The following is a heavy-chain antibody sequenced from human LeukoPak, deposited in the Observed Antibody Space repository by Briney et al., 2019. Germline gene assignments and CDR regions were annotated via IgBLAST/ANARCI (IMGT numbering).Heavy chain of an antibody. V-gene: IGHV3-53*04. J-gene: IGHJ4*02. CDR1: GFTVSSNY. Sequence: PGGSLRLSCAASGFTVSSNYMSWVRQAPGKGLEWVSVIYSGGSTYYADSVKGRFTISRHNSKNTLYLQMSSLRSEDTAVYYCARDQGYSYGLSGFDYWGQGTLVTVSS. D-gene: IGHD5-18*01. CDR3: ARDQGYSYGLSGFDY. CDR2: IYSGGST.